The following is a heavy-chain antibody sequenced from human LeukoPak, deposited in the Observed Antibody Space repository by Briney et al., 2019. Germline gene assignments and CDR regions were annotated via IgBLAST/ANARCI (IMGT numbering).Heavy chain of an antibody. CDR3: ARAPSRYCSGGYCYDYFDY. D-gene: IGHD2-15*01. V-gene: IGHV3-7*01. CDR1: RFTFSSYW. J-gene: IGHJ4*02. CDR2: IKQDGSEK. Sequence: GGSLRLSCAASRFTFSSYWMGWVRQAPGKGLEWVADIKQDGSEKYYVDSVKGRFTISRDNAKNTLYLQMNSLRAEDTAVYYCARAPSRYCSGGYCYDYFDYWGQGTLVTVSS.